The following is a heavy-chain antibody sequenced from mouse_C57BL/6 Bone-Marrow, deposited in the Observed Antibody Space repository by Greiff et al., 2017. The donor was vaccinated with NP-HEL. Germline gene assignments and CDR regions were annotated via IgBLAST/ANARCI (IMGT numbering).Heavy chain of an antibody. CDR2: ISSGSSTI. CDR1: GFTFSDYG. Sequence: EVKLMESGGGLVKPGGSLKLSCAASGFTFSDYGMHWVRQAPEKGLEWVAYISSGSSTIYYADTVKGRFTISRDNAKNTLFLQMTSLRSEDTAMYYCAREGSNYDYAMDYWGQGTSVTVSS. CDR3: AREGSNYDYAMDY. D-gene: IGHD2-5*01. J-gene: IGHJ4*01. V-gene: IGHV5-17*01.